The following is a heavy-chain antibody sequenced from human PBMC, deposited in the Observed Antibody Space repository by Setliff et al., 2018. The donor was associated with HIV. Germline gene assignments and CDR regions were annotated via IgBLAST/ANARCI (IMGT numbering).Heavy chain of an antibody. CDR2: IIPVFPTA. CDR1: GGTFSSYA. D-gene: IGHD5-12*01. J-gene: IGHJ4*02. CDR3: ARGATITYYFDY. V-gene: IGHV1-69*13. Sequence: ASVKVSCKASGGTFSSYAISWVRQAPGQGLEWMGGIIPVFPTANYAQKFQGRVTITADESTSTAYMELSSLRSEDTAVYYCARGATITYYFDYWGQGTLVTVSS.